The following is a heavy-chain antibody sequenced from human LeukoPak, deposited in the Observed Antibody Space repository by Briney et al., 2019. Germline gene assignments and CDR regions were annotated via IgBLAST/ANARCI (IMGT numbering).Heavy chain of an antibody. D-gene: IGHD5-18*01. CDR2: IRGGGAGA. J-gene: IGHJ3*01. V-gene: IGHV3-23*01. Sequence: GGSLRLSCAASGFTFSSYAMSWVRQAPGKGLEWVSYIRGGGAGALYADSVKGRFTVSRDNSRSTLYLQMNSLRVEDTAVYYCAKCAQSYGNDAFDLWGPGTMVTVSS. CDR3: AKCAQSYGNDAFDL. CDR1: GFTFSSYA.